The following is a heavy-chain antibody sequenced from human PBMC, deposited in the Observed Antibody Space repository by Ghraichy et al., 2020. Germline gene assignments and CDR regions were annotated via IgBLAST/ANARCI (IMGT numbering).Heavy chain of an antibody. D-gene: IGHD6-19*01. V-gene: IGHV4-59*01. CDR2: NYYSGST. CDR1: GGSISSFY. CDR3: AGQWLTRGGIDY. J-gene: IGHJ4*02. Sequence: SETLSLTCSVSGGSISSFYWSWIRQPPGKGLEWIGYNYYSGSTNYNPSLKSRVTISVDTSKKQFSLKLSSVTAADTAVYYCAGQWLTRGGIDYWGQGALVTVSS.